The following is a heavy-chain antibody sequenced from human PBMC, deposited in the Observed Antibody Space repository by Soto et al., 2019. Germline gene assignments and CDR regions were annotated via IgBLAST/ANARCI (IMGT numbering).Heavy chain of an antibody. V-gene: IGHV4-59*01. CDR2: IYYSGST. Sequence: SEPMSLPCTVSGGSISGYSWSWIRQHPGKGLEWIGYIYYSGSTYYNPSLKSRVTISVDTSKNQFSLKLSSVTAADTAVYYCARVYASYFDYWGQGTLVTVSP. D-gene: IGHD2-8*01. CDR1: GGSISGYS. CDR3: ARVYASYFDY. J-gene: IGHJ4*02.